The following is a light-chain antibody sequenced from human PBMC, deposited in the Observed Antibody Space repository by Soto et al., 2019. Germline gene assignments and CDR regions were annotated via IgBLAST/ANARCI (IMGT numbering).Light chain of an antibody. CDR1: QRIISS. V-gene: IGKV1-39*01. J-gene: IGKJ1*01. CDR3: QQRYSTSLP. Sequence: DIQMAQSPSCLSASVGDSVTITSPASQRIISSLNWYQQKPGRTPTLLIYTASTLQSRLPSRFRGTGSGADFSLTISSMQGGDCATYYRQQRYSTSLPFGLGTMV. CDR2: TAS.